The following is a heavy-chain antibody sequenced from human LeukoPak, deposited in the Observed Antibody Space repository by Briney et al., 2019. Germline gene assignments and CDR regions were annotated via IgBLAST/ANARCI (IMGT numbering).Heavy chain of an antibody. CDR1: GGSISSNDW. D-gene: IGHD3-10*01. V-gene: IGHV4-4*02. CDR2: IYHSGST. Sequence: SETLSLTCAVSGGSISSNDWWVRVRQPPGTGLEWIGEIYHSGSTFYNPSLKGRVTISLDKSKNQFSLKLNSVTAADTAMYYCASTGTYGSGSYYVWGQGTLVTVSS. CDR3: ASTGTYGSGSYYV. J-gene: IGHJ4*02.